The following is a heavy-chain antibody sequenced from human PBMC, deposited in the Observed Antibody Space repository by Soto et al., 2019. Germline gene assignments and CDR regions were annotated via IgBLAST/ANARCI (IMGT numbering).Heavy chain of an antibody. CDR2: LYYTGTP. Sequence: TLSLTCTVSGDSIKSGDSYWTWIRQFPGKGLEWIGQLYYTGTPFYNPSLESRITISADNSKNQFSLSLRSVTAADSAVYYCVGGRDDNKNGFWGQGILVTVSS. V-gene: IGHV4-30-4*01. J-gene: IGHJ4*02. D-gene: IGHD3-16*01. CDR3: VGGRDDNKNGF. CDR1: GDSIKSGDSY.